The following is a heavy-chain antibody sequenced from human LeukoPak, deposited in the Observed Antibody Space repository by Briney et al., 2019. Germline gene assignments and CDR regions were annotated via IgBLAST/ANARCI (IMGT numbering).Heavy chain of an antibody. J-gene: IGHJ4*02. D-gene: IGHD3-10*02. CDR2: ISAYNGNT. CDR1: GYTFTGFY. Sequence: RASVKVSCKASGYTFTGFYIHWVRQAPGQGLEWMGWISAYNGNTNYAQKLQGRVTMTTDTSTSTAYMELRSLRSDDTAVYYCARGVLGMGGFDYWGQGTLVTVSS. CDR3: ARGVLGMGGFDY. V-gene: IGHV1-18*01.